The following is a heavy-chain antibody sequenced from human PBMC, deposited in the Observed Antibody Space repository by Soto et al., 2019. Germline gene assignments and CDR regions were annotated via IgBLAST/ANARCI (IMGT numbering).Heavy chain of an antibody. CDR1: GGSVSSGGYF. Sequence: QVQLQESGPGLMEPSQTLSLTCTVSGGSVSSGGYFWSWIRQPPGEGLEWIGHIYNSGSTYSNPSLRGRVTISVDTSKSQFSLKVSSVTAADTAVYYCARGPGADKIDCWGQGTLVTVSS. J-gene: IGHJ4*02. CDR3: ARGPGADKIDC. V-gene: IGHV4-30-4*01. CDR2: IYNSGST.